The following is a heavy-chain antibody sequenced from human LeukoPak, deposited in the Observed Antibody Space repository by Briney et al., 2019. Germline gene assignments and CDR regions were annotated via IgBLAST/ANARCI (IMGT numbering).Heavy chain of an antibody. J-gene: IGHJ6*03. D-gene: IGHD5-24*01. CDR1: GGPFSGYY. CDR3: ARASRDGYNLYYYYYYMDV. CDR2: INHSGST. V-gene: IGHV4-34*01. Sequence: SETLSLTCAVYGGPFSGYYWSWIRHPPGKGLEWIGEINHSGSTNYNPSLQSRVTISVDTSKNQFSLKLSSVTPADTAVYYCARASRDGYNLYYYYYYMDVWGKGTTVTVSS.